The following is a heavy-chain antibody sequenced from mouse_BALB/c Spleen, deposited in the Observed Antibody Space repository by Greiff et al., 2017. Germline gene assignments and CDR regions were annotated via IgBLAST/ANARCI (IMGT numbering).Heavy chain of an antibody. Sequence: QVQLQQPGAELVKPGASVKLSCKASGYTFTSYYMYWVKQRPGQGLEWIGGINPSNGGTNFNEKFKSKATLTVDKSSSTAYMQLSSLTSEDSAVYYCTRGDGSSYEYFDVWGAGTTVTVSS. CDR3: TRGDGSSYEYFDV. V-gene: IGHV1S81*02. CDR2: INPSNGGT. D-gene: IGHD1-1*01. J-gene: IGHJ1*01. CDR1: GYTFTSYY.